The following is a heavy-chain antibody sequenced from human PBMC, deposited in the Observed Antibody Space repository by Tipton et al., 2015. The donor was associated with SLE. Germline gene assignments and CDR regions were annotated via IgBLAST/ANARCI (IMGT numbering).Heavy chain of an antibody. CDR3: ARAGGGDSNWFDP. V-gene: IGHV4-59*11. J-gene: IGHJ5*02. D-gene: IGHD2-21*01. Sequence: LRLSCSVSGGSMSYHYWSWIRQPPGKGLEWIGYIYYTGSTYYNPSLKSRVTISVDTSKNQFSLKLSSVTAADTAVYYCARAGGGDSNWFDPWGQGTLVTVSS. CDR1: GGSMSYHY. CDR2: IYYTGST.